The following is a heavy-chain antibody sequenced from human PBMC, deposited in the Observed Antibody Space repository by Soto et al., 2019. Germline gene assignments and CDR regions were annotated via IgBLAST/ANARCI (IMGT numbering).Heavy chain of an antibody. CDR3: ASYCSSTSCPDKYGMDV. V-gene: IGHV1-18*01. J-gene: IGHJ6*02. CDR1: GYTFTSYG. D-gene: IGHD2-2*01. Sequence: QVQLVQSGAEVKKPGASVKVSCKASGYTFTSYGISWVRQAPGQGLEWMGWISAYNGNTKYAQKLQGRVTMTTDTSTSTAYMELRSLRYDDTALYYCASYCSSTSCPDKYGMDVWGQGTTVTVSS. CDR2: ISAYNGNT.